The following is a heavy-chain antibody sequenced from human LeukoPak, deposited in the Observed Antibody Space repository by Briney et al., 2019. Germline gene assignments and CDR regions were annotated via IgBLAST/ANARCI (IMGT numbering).Heavy chain of an antibody. V-gene: IGHV4-34*01. CDR1: GGSFSGYY. D-gene: IGHD3-10*01. Sequence: PSETLSLTCAVYGGSFSGYYWSWIRQPPGKGLEWIGEINHSGSTNYNPSLKSRVTISVDTSKNQFSLKPSSVTAADTAVYYRASGGRITMVRGVYWGQGTLVTVSS. CDR2: INHSGST. CDR3: ASGGRITMVRGVY. J-gene: IGHJ4*02.